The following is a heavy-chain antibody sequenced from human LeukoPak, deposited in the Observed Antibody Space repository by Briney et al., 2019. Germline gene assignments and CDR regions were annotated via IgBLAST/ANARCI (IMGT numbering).Heavy chain of an antibody. CDR3: VGRSGTYYRFTDS. Sequence: PGGSLRLSCAASEITFSNYSMHWVRQAPGKGLEWVALISYDGSNNYYADSVKGRFTISRDNSKNTLYLQMNSLRAEDTAVYYCVGRSGTYYRFTDSWGQGTLVIVSS. J-gene: IGHJ4*02. CDR1: EITFSNYS. D-gene: IGHD1-26*01. V-gene: IGHV3-30-3*01. CDR2: ISYDGSNN.